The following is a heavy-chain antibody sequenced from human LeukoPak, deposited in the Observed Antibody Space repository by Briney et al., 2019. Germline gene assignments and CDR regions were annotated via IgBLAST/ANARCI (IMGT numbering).Heavy chain of an antibody. J-gene: IGHJ4*02. CDR2: IYSGGST. D-gene: IGHD4-17*01. CDR3: ARQITVTTRNSYFDY. CDR1: EFSVGSNY. V-gene: IGHV3-66*04. Sequence: GGSLRLSCAASEFSVGSNYMTWVRQAPGKGLEWVSLIYSGGSTYYADSVKGRFTISRDNSKNTLYLQMNSLRAEDTAVYYCARQITVTTRNSYFDYWGQGTLVTVSS.